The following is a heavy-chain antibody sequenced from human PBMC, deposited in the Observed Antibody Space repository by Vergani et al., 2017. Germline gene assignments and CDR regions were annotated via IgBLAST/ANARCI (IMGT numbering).Heavy chain of an antibody. V-gene: IGHV4-34*01. CDR3: ASIARAPTRRNPPPDY. Sequence: QVQLQEWGAGLLKTSETQSLTCGVSGGSFSDYYWSWIRQAPGMGLEWIGEVNHGGSTNYNPSLKSRVSISVDTSKNQFSLQLTSVTAADSALYFCASIARAPTRRNPPPDYWGQGILVTVSS. J-gene: IGHJ4*02. CDR1: GGSFSDYY. D-gene: IGHD3-16*02. CDR2: VNHGGST.